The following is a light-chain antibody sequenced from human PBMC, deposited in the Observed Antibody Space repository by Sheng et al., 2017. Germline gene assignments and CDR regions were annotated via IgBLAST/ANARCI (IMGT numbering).Light chain of an antibody. V-gene: IGKV3-15*01. Sequence: ETVLTQSPATLSVSLGERVTLSCRASQNIDTHLAWYHQQPGQAPRLVIHGVSTRATGVPARFSGSGSETEFTLTISGLQSEDFGVYYCQQYIRWPPGTFGPGTKVEIK. J-gene: IGKJ1*01. CDR1: QNIDTH. CDR3: QQYIRWPPGT. CDR2: GVS.